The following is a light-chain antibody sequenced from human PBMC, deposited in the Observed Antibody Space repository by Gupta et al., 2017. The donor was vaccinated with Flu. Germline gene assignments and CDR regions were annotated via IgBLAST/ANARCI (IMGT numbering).Light chain of an antibody. Sequence: ITIFCTVTSSGSGAYNYVSWYQQHPATAPELMIFDDNNRPSGVSTRFSGSKSGTTASLTIXGXQAEDAXVYFCSSETNTNTRVVFGGGTKLTVL. CDR3: SSETNTNTRVV. CDR2: DDN. V-gene: IGLV2-14*03. CDR1: SSGSGAYNY. J-gene: IGLJ2*01.